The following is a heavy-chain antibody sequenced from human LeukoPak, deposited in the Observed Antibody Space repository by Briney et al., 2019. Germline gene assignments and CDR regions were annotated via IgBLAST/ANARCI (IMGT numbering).Heavy chain of an antibody. CDR3: ARRRGIVVVPAARVAGPYMDV. CDR2: VNHSGST. Sequence: TSETLSLTCAVYGGSFSGYYWSWIRQPPGKGLEWIGEVNHSGSTNYNPSLKSRVTISVDTSKNQFSLKLSSVTAADTAVYYCARRRGIVVVPAARVAGPYMDVWGKGTTVTVSS. D-gene: IGHD2-2*01. V-gene: IGHV4-34*01. CDR1: GGSFSGYY. J-gene: IGHJ6*03.